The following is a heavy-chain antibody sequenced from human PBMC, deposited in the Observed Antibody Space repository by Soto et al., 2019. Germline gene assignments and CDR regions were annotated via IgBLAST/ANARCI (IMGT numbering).Heavy chain of an antibody. D-gene: IGHD3-10*01. CDR1: GYTFTSYY. CDR3: ARDRMVRGVITMGPYY. CDR2: INPSGGST. Sequence: GASVKVSCKASGYTFTSYYMHWVRQAPGQGLEWMGIINPSGGSTSYAQKFQGRVTMTRDTSTSTVYMELSSLRSEDTAVYYCARDRMVRGVITMGPYYWGQGTLVTVSS. V-gene: IGHV1-46*01. J-gene: IGHJ4*02.